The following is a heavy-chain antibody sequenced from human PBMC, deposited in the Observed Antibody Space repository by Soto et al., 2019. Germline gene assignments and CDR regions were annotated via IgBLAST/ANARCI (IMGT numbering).Heavy chain of an antibody. CDR2: ISGSGGST. D-gene: IGHD3-10*01. V-gene: IGHV3-23*01. CDR3: AKDGHGSGIDTWFAP. CDR1: GFTFSSHA. J-gene: IGHJ5*02. Sequence: GGSLRLSCAAAGFTFSSHAMNWVRQAPGKGLEWVSAISGSGGSTYYADSVKGRFTISRDNSKNTLYLQMNSLRAEDTAVFYCAKDGHGSGIDTWFAPWGQGTLVTVSS.